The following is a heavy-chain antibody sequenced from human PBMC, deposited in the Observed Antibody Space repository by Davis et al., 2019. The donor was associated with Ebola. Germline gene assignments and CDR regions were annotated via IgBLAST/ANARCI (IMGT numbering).Heavy chain of an antibody. D-gene: IGHD3-3*01. Sequence: GESLKISCAASGFTFSSYAMHWVRQAPGKGLEYVSAISSNGGSTYYADSVKGRFTISRDNSKNTLYLQMSSLRAEDTAVYYCVKGLRGENVYYDFWSGYYYSAPGYWGQGTLVTVSS. J-gene: IGHJ4*02. CDR2: ISSNGGST. V-gene: IGHV3-64D*08. CDR1: GFTFSSYA. CDR3: VKGLRGENVYYDFWSGYYYSAPGY.